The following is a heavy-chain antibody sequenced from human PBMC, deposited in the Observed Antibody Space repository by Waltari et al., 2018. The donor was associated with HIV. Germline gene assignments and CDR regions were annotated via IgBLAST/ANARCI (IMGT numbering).Heavy chain of an antibody. V-gene: IGHV1-2*02. Sequence: QVRLVQPGVEVKEPGASVEVSCKPSGYTFTDYYIHCSRQAPVQGLEWVGWVNPRSGGTKSAQKFQGRVTRSRDTSIRTAYMELRRLRSDDTAVYYCARVDCVGGACLPWSASYYHAMDVWGQGTTVTVAS. CDR2: VNPRSGGT. J-gene: IGHJ6*02. D-gene: IGHD2-21*02. CDR3: ARVDCVGGACLPWSASYYHAMDV. CDR1: GYTFTDYY.